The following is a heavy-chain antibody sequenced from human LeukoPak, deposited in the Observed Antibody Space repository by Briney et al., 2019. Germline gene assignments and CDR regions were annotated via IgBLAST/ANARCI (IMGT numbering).Heavy chain of an antibody. D-gene: IGHD5-18*01. J-gene: IGHJ4*02. CDR3: VRGVSTAMDRFDY. V-gene: IGHV4-59*01. Sequence: SETLSLTCTVSGGSISSYYWSWIRQPPGKGLEWIGYIYYSGSTNYNPSLKSRVTISVDTSKNQFSLKLSSVTAADTAVYYCVRGVSTAMDRFDYWGQGTLVTVSS. CDR1: GGSISSYY. CDR2: IYYSGST.